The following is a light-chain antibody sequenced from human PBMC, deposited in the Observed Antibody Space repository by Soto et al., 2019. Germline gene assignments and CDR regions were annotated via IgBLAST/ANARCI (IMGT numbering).Light chain of an antibody. CDR1: QSISSW. J-gene: IGKJ4*01. CDR2: KTS. V-gene: IGKV1-5*03. Sequence: DIQMTQSPATLSSSVVDRFTITFRASQSISSWLAWYQQKPGKAPKLLIYKTSNLESGVPSRFSGSGSGTEFSLTISSLQPDDFATYYCQQYKSFSLTFGGGTKVDIK. CDR3: QQYKSFSLT.